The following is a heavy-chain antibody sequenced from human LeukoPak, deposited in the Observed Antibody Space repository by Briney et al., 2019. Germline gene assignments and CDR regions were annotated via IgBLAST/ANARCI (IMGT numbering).Heavy chain of an antibody. V-gene: IGHV3-23*01. D-gene: IGHD7-27*01. CDR1: GFTFTNNA. CDR3: AKVQLGIGVDY. J-gene: IGHJ4*02. Sequence: GGSLRLSCAMSGFTFTNNAMTWVRQAPGKGLEWVSTIGGGDVEIHYADSVKGRFTISRDNSKNTLYLQMNSLRAEDTAVYYCAKVQLGIGVDYWGQGTLVTVSS. CDR2: IGGGDVEI.